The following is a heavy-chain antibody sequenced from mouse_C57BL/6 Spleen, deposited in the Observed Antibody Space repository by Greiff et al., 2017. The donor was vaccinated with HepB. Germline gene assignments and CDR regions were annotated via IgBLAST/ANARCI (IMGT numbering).Heavy chain of an antibody. CDR3: ARGGYGSSYVDY. CDR1: GFTFSSYT. J-gene: IGHJ2*01. V-gene: IGHV5-9*01. D-gene: IGHD1-1*01. Sequence: EVKLVESGGGLVKPGGSLKLSCAASGFTFSSYTMSWVRQTPEKRLEWVATISGGGGNTYYPDSVKGRFTISRDNAKNTLYLQMSSLRSEDTALYYCARGGYGSSYVDYWGQGSTLTVSS. CDR2: ISGGGGNT.